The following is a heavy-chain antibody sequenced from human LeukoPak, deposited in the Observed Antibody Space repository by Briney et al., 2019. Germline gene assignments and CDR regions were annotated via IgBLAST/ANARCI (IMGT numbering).Heavy chain of an antibody. CDR3: ASVYYDISTGYYFPYYFDY. J-gene: IGHJ4*02. V-gene: IGHV3-48*02. D-gene: IGHD3-9*01. CDR1: AFTFSTYS. CDR2: ISSSSNTI. Sequence: QPGGSLRLSCAASAFTFSTYSMNWVRQAPGKGLEWVSYISSSSNTIYYADSVKGRFTISRDNAKNSLYLQMNSLRDEDTAVYYCASVYYDISTGYYFPYYFDYWGQGTLVTVSS.